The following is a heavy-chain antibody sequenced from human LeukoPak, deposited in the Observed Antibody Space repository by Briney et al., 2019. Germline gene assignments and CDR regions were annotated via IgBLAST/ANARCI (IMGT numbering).Heavy chain of an antibody. D-gene: IGHD6-19*01. V-gene: IGHV3-74*01. Sequence: PGESLRLSCAVSGFTFSVYWMHWVRQAPGRGLVWVSLINRDGSSTRYADSVTGRFTISSDNAKNTLYLQMNSLRAEDTAVYYCARGKAVAGTLSGFDPWGQGTLVTVSS. J-gene: IGHJ5*02. CDR2: INRDGSST. CDR3: ARGKAVAGTLSGFDP. CDR1: GFTFSVYW.